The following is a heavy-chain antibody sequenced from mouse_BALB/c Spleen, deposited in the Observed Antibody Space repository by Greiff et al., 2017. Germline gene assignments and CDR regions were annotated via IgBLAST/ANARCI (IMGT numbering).Heavy chain of an antibody. V-gene: IGHV3-2*02. CDR1: GYSITSDYA. CDR3: ARDDGSAWFAY. Sequence: VQLQQSGPGLVKPSQSLSLTCTVTGYSITSDYAWNWIRQFPGNKLEWMGYISYSGSTSYNPSLKSRISITRDTSKNQFFLQLNSVTTEDTATYYCARDDGSAWFAYWGQGTLVTVSA. CDR2: ISYSGST. J-gene: IGHJ3*01. D-gene: IGHD2-3*01.